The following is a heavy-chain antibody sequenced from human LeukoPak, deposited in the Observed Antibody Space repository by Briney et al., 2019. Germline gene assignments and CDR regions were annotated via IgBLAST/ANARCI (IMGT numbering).Heavy chain of an antibody. CDR2: IKQDGSEK. CDR3: AKLGRYYDSYFDY. CDR1: GFTFSSYW. Sequence: SGGSLRLSCAASGFTFSSYWMSWVRQAPGKGLEWVANIKQDGSEKYYVDSVKGRFTISRDNAKNSLYLQMNSLRAEDTAVYYCAKLGRYYDSYFDYWGQGTLVTVSS. D-gene: IGHD3-22*01. J-gene: IGHJ4*02. V-gene: IGHV3-7*01.